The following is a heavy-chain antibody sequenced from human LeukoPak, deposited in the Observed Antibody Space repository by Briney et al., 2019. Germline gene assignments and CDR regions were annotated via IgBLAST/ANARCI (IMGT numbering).Heavy chain of an antibody. CDR2: FDPEDGET. CDR3: ARSTGIVGPPTFDY. Sequence: GASVKVSCKVSGYTLTELSMHWVRQAPGKGLEWMGGFDPEDGETIYAQKFQGRVTITADESTSTAYMELSSLRSEDTAVYYCARSTGIVGPPTFDYWGQGTLVTVSS. CDR1: GYTLTELS. V-gene: IGHV1-24*01. D-gene: IGHD1-26*01. J-gene: IGHJ4*02.